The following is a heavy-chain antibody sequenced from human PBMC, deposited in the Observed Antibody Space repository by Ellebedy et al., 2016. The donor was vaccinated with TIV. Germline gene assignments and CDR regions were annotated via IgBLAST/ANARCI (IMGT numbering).Heavy chain of an antibody. J-gene: IGHJ5*02. D-gene: IGHD1-14*01. CDR2: ISYDGSNK. CDR3: ARDLRYEGHGWFDP. Sequence: GESLKISXAASGFTFSSYAMHWVRQAPGKGLEWVAVISYDGSNKYYADSVKGRFTISRDNSKNTLYLQMNSLRAEDTTVYYCARDLRYEGHGWFDPWGQGTLVTVSS. V-gene: IGHV3-30-3*01. CDR1: GFTFSSYA.